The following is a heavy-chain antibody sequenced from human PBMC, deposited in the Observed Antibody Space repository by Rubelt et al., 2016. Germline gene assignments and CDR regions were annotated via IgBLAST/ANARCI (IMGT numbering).Heavy chain of an antibody. D-gene: IGHD2-15*01. V-gene: IGHV4-39*01. CDR1: GGSISSSSYY. CDR2: IYYSGST. J-gene: IGHJ4*02. CDR3: ARLRFCSGGSCETDN. Sequence: QLQLQESGPGLVKPSETLSLPCTVSGGSISSSSYYWGWIRQPPGKGLEWIGSIYYSGSTYNNPSLKSRVTISADTSKKQISRKLNSGTAADTAVYYCARLRFCSGGSCETDNWGQGTLVTVSS.